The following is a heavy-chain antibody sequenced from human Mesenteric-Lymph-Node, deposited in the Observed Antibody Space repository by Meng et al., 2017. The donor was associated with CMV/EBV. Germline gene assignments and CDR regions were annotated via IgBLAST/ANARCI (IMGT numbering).Heavy chain of an antibody. CDR2: IYYSGST. V-gene: IGHV4-59*01. CDR3: ARAGREYQLLHFDY. J-gene: IGHJ4*02. D-gene: IGHD2-2*01. Sequence: GSLRLSCTVSGGSISSYYWSWIRQPPGKGLEWIGYIYYSGSTNYNPSLKSRVTISVDTSKNQFSLKLSSVTAADTAVYYCARAGREYQLLHFDYWGQGTLVTVSS. CDR1: GGSISSYY.